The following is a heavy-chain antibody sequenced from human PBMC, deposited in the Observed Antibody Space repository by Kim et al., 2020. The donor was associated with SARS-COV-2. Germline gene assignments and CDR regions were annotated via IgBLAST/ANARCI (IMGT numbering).Heavy chain of an antibody. D-gene: IGHD6-19*01. J-gene: IGHJ4*02. CDR2: ISGSGGST. CDR3: AKDKEAIAVAGIGFDY. CDR1: GFTFSSYA. Sequence: GGSLRLSCAASGFTFSSYAMSWVRQAPGKGLEWVSAISGSGGSTYYADSVKGRFTISRDNSKNTLYLQMNSLRAEDTAVYYCAKDKEAIAVAGIGFDYWGQGTLVTVSS. V-gene: IGHV3-23*01.